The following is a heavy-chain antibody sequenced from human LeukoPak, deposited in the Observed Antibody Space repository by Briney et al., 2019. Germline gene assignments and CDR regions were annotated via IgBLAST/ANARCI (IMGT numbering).Heavy chain of an antibody. D-gene: IGHD3-22*01. Sequence: SVKVSCKASGDTFSNYGLSWVRQAPGQGLEWMGRIMPISGIANYAQKFQDRVTINTDESTSTVYMELTSLRSEDTAVYYCARDLYYYDSGGPDYWGQGTLVSVSS. J-gene: IGHJ4*02. CDR1: GDTFSNYG. CDR3: ARDLYYYDSGGPDY. V-gene: IGHV1-69*05. CDR2: IMPISGIA.